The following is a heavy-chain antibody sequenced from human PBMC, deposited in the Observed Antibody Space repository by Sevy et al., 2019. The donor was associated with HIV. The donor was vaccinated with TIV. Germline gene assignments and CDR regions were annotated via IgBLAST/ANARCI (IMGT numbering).Heavy chain of an antibody. D-gene: IGHD2-8*01. J-gene: IGHJ4*02. V-gene: IGHV3-15*01. Sequence: GGSLRLSCAASGFTFEYAWMSWVRQAPGKGLEWVGRIKSPRDGGTPEYSAPLKGRFTISRDDSKDTLHLQINSLKTEDSAVYYCISQMTSVYYFHSWGQGTLVTVSS. CDR1: GFTFEYAW. CDR3: ISQMTSVYYFHS. CDR2: IKSPRDGGTP.